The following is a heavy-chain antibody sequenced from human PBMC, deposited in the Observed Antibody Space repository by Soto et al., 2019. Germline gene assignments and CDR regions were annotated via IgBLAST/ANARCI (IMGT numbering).Heavy chain of an antibody. D-gene: IGHD3-9*01. Sequence: ASVKVSCKASGYTFTSYDINWVRQATGQGLEWMGWMNPNSGNTGYAQKFQGRVTMTRNTSISTAYMELSSLRSEDTAVYYCAREVFGFHYDILTGSGAGFDPWGQGTLVTVSS. CDR2: MNPNSGNT. CDR3: AREVFGFHYDILTGSGAGFDP. CDR1: GYTFTSYD. V-gene: IGHV1-8*01. J-gene: IGHJ5*02.